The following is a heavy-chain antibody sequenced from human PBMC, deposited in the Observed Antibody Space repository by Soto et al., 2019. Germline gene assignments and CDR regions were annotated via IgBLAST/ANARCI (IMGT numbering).Heavy chain of an antibody. CDR3: ARDKYYYGPGKDGMDV. D-gene: IGHD3-10*01. CDR2: IYYSGST. J-gene: IGHJ6*02. V-gene: IGHV4-31*03. Sequence: SETLSLTCTVSGGSISSGGYYWTWIRQHPGKGLEWIGYIYYSGSTYYNPSLKSRVTISVDTSKNQFSLKLSSVTAADTAVYYCARDKYYYGPGKDGMDVWGQGTTVTVSS. CDR1: GGSISSGGYY.